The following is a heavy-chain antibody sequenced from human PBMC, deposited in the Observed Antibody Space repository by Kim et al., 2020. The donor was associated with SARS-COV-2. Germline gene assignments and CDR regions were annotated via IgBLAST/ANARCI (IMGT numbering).Heavy chain of an antibody. V-gene: IGHV1-46*01. D-gene: IGHD2-15*01. J-gene: IGHJ4*02. CDR3: ARDKGVVVAATLDY. Sequence: AQKFQGRVTMTRDTYTSTVYMELSSLRSEDTAVYYCARDKGVVVAATLDYWGQGTLVTVSS.